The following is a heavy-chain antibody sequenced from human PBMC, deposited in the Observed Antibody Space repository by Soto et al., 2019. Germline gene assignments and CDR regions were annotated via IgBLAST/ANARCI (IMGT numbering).Heavy chain of an antibody. CDR1: GYTFTSYG. Sequence: ASVKVSCKASGYTFTSYGISWVRQAPGQGLEWMGWISAYNGNTNYAQKLQGRVTMTTDTSTSTAYMELRSLRSDDTAVYYCARGLRWYDSSGYYYCPGYWGQGTLVTVSS. CDR2: ISAYNGNT. V-gene: IGHV1-18*04. CDR3: ARGLRWYDSSGYYYCPGY. D-gene: IGHD3-22*01. J-gene: IGHJ4*02.